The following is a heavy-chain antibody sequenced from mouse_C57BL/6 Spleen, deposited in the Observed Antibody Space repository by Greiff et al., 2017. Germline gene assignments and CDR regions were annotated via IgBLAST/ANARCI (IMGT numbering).Heavy chain of an antibody. Sequence: QVQLQQPGAELVKPGASVKMSCKASGYTFTSYWITWVKQRPGQGLEWIGDIYPGSGSTNYNEKFKSKATLTVATSSSTAYMQLSSRTSEDSAVYYCAIGSIDDYPAMDYWGQGTSVTVAS. V-gene: IGHV1-55*01. J-gene: IGHJ4*01. CDR2: IYPGSGST. CDR3: AIGSIDDYPAMDY. D-gene: IGHD2-10*02. CDR1: GYTFTSYW.